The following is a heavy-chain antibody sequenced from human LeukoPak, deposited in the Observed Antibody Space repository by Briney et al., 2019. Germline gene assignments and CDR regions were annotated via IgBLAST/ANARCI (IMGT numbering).Heavy chain of an antibody. D-gene: IGHD1-1*01. CDR2: ISYDGSNK. Sequence: GGSLRLSCAASGFTFSSYGMHWVRQAPGKGLEWVAVISYDGSNKYYADSVKGRFTISRDNAKSSLYLQMNSLRAEDTAVYFCARDAIWVLTSPTYFDYWGQGTLVTVSS. V-gene: IGHV3-30*03. CDR3: ARDAIWVLTSPTYFDY. J-gene: IGHJ4*02. CDR1: GFTFSSYG.